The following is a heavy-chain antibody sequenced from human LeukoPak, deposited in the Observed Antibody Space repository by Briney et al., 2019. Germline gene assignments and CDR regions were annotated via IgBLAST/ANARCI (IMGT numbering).Heavy chain of an antibody. CDR3: AKDRKHYYDSSGSVDY. Sequence: GGSLRLSCAASGFTFDDYAMHWVRQAPGKGLEWVSGISWNSGSIGYADSVKGRFTIYRDNAKNSLYLQMNSLRAEDTALYYCAKDRKHYYDSSGSVDYWGQGTLVTVSS. CDR2: ISWNSGSI. D-gene: IGHD3-22*01. V-gene: IGHV3-9*01. J-gene: IGHJ4*02. CDR1: GFTFDDYA.